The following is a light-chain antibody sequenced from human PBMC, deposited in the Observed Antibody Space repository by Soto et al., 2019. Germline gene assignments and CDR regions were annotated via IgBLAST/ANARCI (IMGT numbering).Light chain of an antibody. CDR3: QQYNNWPPGVF. CDR1: QSVSSN. V-gene: IGKV3-15*01. Sequence: EIVMTQSPATLSVSPGERATLSCRASQSVSSNLAWYQQKPGQAPRLLIYGASTRATGIPARFSGSGSGTEFTLTISSLQSEDFAVYYCQQYNNWPPGVFFGPGTKVDIK. CDR2: GAS. J-gene: IGKJ3*01.